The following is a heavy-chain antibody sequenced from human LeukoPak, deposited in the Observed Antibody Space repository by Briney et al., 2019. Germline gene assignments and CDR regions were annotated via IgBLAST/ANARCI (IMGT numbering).Heavy chain of an antibody. J-gene: IGHJ5*02. CDR3: ARDSGSYLSWFDP. CDR1: GYSFSNYW. V-gene: IGHV5-51*01. CDR2: IYPGDSDT. Sequence: GESLKISCKGSGYSFSNYWIGWVRQMPGKGLEWMGIIYPGDSDTRYSPSFQGQVTISADKSISTAYLQWSSLKASDTAMYYCARDSGSYLSWFDPWGQGTLVTVSS. D-gene: IGHD1-26*01.